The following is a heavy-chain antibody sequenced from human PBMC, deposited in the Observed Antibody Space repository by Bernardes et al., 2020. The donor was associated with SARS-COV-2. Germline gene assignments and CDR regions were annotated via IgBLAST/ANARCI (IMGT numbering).Heavy chain of an antibody. D-gene: IGHD2-15*01. V-gene: IGHV3-23*01. CDR2: ISGSGGST. J-gene: IGHJ6*02. CDR1: GFTFSSYA. CDR3: AKDILDIVVIAPDIYYYYGMDV. Sequence: GGSLRLSCAASGFTFSSYAMSWVRQAPGKGLEWVSAISGSGGSTYYADSVKGRFTISRDNSKNTLYLQMNSLRAEDTAVYYCAKDILDIVVIAPDIYYYYGMDVWGLGTTVTVSS.